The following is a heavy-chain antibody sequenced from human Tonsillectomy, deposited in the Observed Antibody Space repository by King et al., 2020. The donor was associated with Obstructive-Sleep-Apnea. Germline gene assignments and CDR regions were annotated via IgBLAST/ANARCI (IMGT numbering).Heavy chain of an antibody. D-gene: IGHD3-10*01. CDR2: ISYDGSNK. Sequence: VQLVESGGGVVQPGRSLRLSCAASGFTFSSYGMHWVRQAPGKGLEWVAVISYDGSNKYYADSVKGRFTNSRENSKNTLYLQMNSRRAEDTAVYYCAKDELAFGELSPPFDPWGQGTLVTVSS. CDR1: GFTFSSYG. CDR3: AKDELAFGELSPPFDP. J-gene: IGHJ5*02. V-gene: IGHV3-30*18.